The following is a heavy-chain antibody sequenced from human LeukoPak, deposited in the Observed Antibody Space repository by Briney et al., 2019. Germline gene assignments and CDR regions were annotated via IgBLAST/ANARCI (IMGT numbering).Heavy chain of an antibody. CDR1: GGAISTYY. CDR2: IYYTGST. J-gene: IGHJ3*02. CDR3: ATLNDVYDFWSGYSPLGAFDI. V-gene: IGHV4-59*01. D-gene: IGHD3-3*01. Sequence: SETLSLTCTVSGGAISTYYWSWIRQTPGMGLEWIGYIYYTGSTNYNPSLKSRVTISVDASKNQFSLKMSSMTAADTAVYYCATLNDVYDFWSGYSPLGAFDIWGQGTMVTVSS.